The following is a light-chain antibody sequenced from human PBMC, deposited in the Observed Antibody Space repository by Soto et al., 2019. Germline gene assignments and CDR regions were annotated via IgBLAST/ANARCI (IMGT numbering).Light chain of an antibody. CDR3: CSYAGGNFWV. CDR1: SSDVGSYNL. J-gene: IGLJ3*02. CDR2: EDY. Sequence: ALTQPASVSGSPGQSITISCTGSSSDVGSYNLVSWYQQHPGKAPKLIIYEDYKRPSGVSNRFSGSKSGNTASLTIAGLQAGDEADYYCCSYAGGNFWVFGGGTKLTVL. V-gene: IGLV2-23*01.